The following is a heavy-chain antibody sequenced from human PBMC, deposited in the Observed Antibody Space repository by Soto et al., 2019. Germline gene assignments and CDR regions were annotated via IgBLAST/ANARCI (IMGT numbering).Heavy chain of an antibody. D-gene: IGHD6-13*01. CDR3: GGGFIAAAGIVWFHP. Sequence: PSETLSLTCTVSGGSIGSGGYYWSWIRQHPGKGLEWIGYIYYSGSTYYNPSLKSRVTISVDTSKNQFSLKLSSVTAADPAVYYWGGGFIAAAGIVWFHPWGPGPLVTASP. J-gene: IGHJ5*02. V-gene: IGHV4-31*03. CDR2: IYYSGST. CDR1: GGSIGSGGYY.